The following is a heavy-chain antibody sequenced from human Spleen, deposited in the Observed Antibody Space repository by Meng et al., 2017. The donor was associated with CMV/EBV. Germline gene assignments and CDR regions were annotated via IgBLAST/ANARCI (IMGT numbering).Heavy chain of an antibody. CDR2: IKQDGSET. D-gene: IGHD3-10*01. V-gene: IGHV3-7*01. CDR1: GFTFSSYW. Sequence: GGSLRLSCAASGFTFSSYWIGWVRQAPGKGLEWVAKIKQDGSETFYVDSVKGRFTISRDNANETLYLQMNSLRTEDTAVYYCARDNHGFGELREDVWGQGTTVTVSS. CDR3: ARDNHGFGELREDV. J-gene: IGHJ6*02.